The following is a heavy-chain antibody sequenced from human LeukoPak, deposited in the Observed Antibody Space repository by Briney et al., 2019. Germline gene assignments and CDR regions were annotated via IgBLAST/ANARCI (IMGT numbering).Heavy chain of an antibody. CDR1: GFTVSSNY. V-gene: IGHV3-53*01. Sequence: GGSLRLSCAASGFTVSSNYMSWVRQAPGKGLECISVIYSAGTTNHADSVKGRFTISRDISKNTVYLQMNSLRAEDTAVYYCARTPNYYYGSGNYYNDWGQGTLVTVSS. D-gene: IGHD3-10*01. CDR3: ARTPNYYYGSGNYYND. CDR2: IYSAGTT. J-gene: IGHJ4*02.